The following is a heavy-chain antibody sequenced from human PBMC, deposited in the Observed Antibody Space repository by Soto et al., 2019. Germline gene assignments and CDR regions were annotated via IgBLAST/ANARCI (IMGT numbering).Heavy chain of an antibody. J-gene: IGHJ4*02. CDR3: ARWNSCFRRSLVDY. CDR1: GGSISSSFYY. Sequence: SETLSLTCTVSGGSISSSFYYWGWIRQPPGKGLEWIGTIYYSGSTYYNPSLKSRVTISVDTSKNHFSLRLYSVTAADTALYFFARWNSCFRRSLVDYRAQRAPVPVSS. CDR2: IYYSGST. D-gene: IGHD6-6*01. V-gene: IGHV4-39*02.